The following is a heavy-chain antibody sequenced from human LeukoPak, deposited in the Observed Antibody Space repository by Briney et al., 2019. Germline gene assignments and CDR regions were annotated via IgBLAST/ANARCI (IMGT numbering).Heavy chain of an antibody. D-gene: IGHD3-22*01. CDR2: IYTSGST. V-gene: IGHV4-4*07. Sequence: PSETLSLICTVSGGSISSYYLSWIRQPAGKGLEWIGRIYTSGSTNYNPSLKSRVTMSVDTSKNQFSLKLSSVTAADTAVYYCARNYYDSSGYYYYFDYWGQGTLVTVSS. CDR3: ARNYYDSSGYYYYFDY. CDR1: GGSISSYY. J-gene: IGHJ4*02.